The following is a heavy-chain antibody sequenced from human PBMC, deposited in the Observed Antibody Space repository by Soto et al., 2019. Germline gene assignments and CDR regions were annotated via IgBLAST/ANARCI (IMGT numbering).Heavy chain of an antibody. CDR3: AKTLTERSGANWFDP. J-gene: IGHJ5*02. V-gene: IGHV3-15*01. D-gene: IGHD1-26*01. Sequence: PGGSLRLSCAASGFTFSNAWMSWVRQAPGKGLEWVGRIKSKTDGGTTDYAAPVKGRFTISRDDSKNTLYLQMNSLKTEDTAVYYCAKTLTERSGANWFDPWGQGTLVTVSS. CDR2: IKSKTDGGTT. CDR1: GFTFSNAW.